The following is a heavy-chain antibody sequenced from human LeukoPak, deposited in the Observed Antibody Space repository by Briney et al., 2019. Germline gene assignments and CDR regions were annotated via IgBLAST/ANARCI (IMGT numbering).Heavy chain of an antibody. CDR1: GFTFSSYA. Sequence: QPGGSLRLSCAASGFTFSSYAMSWLRQAPGKGLEWVSGISGSGGSTYYADSVKGRFTISRDNSKNTLYLQMNSLRAEDTAVYYCAKVVGWGTVTTRFDYWGQGTLVTVSS. V-gene: IGHV3-23*01. CDR2: ISGSGGST. CDR3: AKVVGWGTVTTRFDY. D-gene: IGHD4-17*01. J-gene: IGHJ4*02.